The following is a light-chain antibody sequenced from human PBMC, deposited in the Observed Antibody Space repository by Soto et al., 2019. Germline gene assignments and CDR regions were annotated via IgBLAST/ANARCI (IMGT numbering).Light chain of an antibody. CDR3: QHFVDSPIT. J-gene: IGKJ5*01. CDR1: QSVSSTY. Sequence: EIVLTQSPGTLSLSPGERATLSCRASQSVSSTYLAWCQQKPGQAPRLLIYGASTRATGIPDRFSGTGSGTDFTLTISRLEPEDFAVYYCQHFVDSPITFGQGTRLEIK. V-gene: IGKV3-20*01. CDR2: GAS.